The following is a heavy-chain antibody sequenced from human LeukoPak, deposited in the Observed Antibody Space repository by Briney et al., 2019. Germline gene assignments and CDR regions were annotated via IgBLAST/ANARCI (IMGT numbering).Heavy chain of an antibody. D-gene: IGHD1-26*01. Sequence: ASVRVSCKASGYTFAGYFIHWVRQAPGQGLEWMGRINPSSGDTEYAPKFQGWVTMTRDTSISTAYVEVRRLISDDTAVYYCATLVGATTFSDYWGQGTLVTVSS. CDR2: INPSSGDT. V-gene: IGHV1-2*04. J-gene: IGHJ4*02. CDR1: GYTFAGYF. CDR3: ATLVGATTFSDY.